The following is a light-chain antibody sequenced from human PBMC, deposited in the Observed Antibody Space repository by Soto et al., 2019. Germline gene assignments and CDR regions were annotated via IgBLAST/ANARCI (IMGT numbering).Light chain of an antibody. CDR1: QSVSSY. J-gene: IGKJ1*01. CDR3: QQSSNWPPGK. Sequence: EIVMTQSPATLSVSPGERATLSFRASQSVSSYLAWYQQKPGQAPRLLIYDASNRATGIPARFSGSGSGTDFTLTISSLEPEDFAVYYCQQSSNWPPGKFGKGTKGDIK. V-gene: IGKV3-11*01. CDR2: DAS.